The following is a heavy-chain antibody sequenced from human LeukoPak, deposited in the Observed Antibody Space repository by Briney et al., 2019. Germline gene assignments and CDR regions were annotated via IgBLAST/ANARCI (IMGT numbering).Heavy chain of an antibody. V-gene: IGHV4-39*07. J-gene: IGHJ4*02. D-gene: IGHD3-22*01. CDR2: IYYSGST. Sequence: SETLSLTCTVSGGSISSSSYYWGWLRQPPGKGLEWIGSIYYSGSTYYNPSLKSRVTISVDTSKNQFSLKLSSVTAADTAVYYCARDRYYYDSSGYPLPEFDYWGQGTLVTVSS. CDR3: ARDRYYYDSSGYPLPEFDY. CDR1: GGSISSSSYY.